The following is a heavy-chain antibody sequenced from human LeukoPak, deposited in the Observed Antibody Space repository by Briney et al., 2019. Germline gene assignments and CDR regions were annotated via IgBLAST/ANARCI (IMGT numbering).Heavy chain of an antibody. J-gene: IGHJ6*03. CDR2: INPNSGGT. Sequence: ASVKVSCKASGYTFTGFYIHWVRQAPGQGLEWMGWINPNSGGTKYAQRFQGRVTMTRDTSISTAYMELNSLRSEDTAVYYCARGIFHFRDYYYYMDVWGKGTTVTVSS. CDR1: GYTFTGFY. CDR3: ARGIFHFRDYYYYMDV. V-gene: IGHV1-2*02. D-gene: IGHD3-9*01.